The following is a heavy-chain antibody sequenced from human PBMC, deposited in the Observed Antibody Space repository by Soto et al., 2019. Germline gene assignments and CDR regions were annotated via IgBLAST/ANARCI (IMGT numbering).Heavy chain of an antibody. CDR2: TYYRSKWYN. CDR1: GDSVSSNSAA. V-gene: IGHV6-1*01. CDR3: ARENCSGGSCYVAYYYGMDV. J-gene: IGHJ6*02. Sequence: PSQTLSLTCAISGDSVSSNSAAWNWFRQSPSRGLEWLGRTYYRSKWYNDYAVSVKSRITINPDTSKNQFSLQLNSVTPEDTAVYYCARENCSGGSCYVAYYYGMDVWGQGTTVTVS. D-gene: IGHD2-15*01.